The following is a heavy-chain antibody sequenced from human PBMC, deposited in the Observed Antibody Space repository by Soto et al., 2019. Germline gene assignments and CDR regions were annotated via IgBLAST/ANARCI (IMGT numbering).Heavy chain of an antibody. D-gene: IGHD3-3*01. CDR3: ARGGGVGVAGSAAFDM. J-gene: IGHJ3*02. CDR1: GYPVTAYY. CDR2: INPATGAA. Sequence: QLHLVQSGAVVKKPGASVTVSCSASGYPVTAYYMHWVRQAPGRGLEWMGGINPATGAAKYTQTCEGRATRTRDASTSTVFMELGGLTSEDTAVFCCARGGGVGVAGSAAFDMWGQGTLVTVSS. V-gene: IGHV1-2*01.